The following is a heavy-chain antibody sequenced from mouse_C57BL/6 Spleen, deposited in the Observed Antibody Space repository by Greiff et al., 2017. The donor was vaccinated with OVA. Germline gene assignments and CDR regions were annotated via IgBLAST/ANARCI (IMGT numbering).Heavy chain of an antibody. V-gene: IGHV1-53*01. CDR1: GYTFTSYW. D-gene: IGHD2-4*01. CDR3: ARDGDYDTWFAY. CDR2: INPSNGGT. Sequence: QVQLKQSGTELVKPGASVKLSCKASGYTFTSYWMHWVKQRPGQGLEWIGNINPSNGGTNYNEKFKSKATLTVDKSSSTAYMQLSSLTSEDSAVYYCARDGDYDTWFAYWGQGTLVTVSA. J-gene: IGHJ3*01.